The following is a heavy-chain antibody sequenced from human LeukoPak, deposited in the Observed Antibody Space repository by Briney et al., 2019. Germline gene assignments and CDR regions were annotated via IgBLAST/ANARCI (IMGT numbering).Heavy chain of an antibody. D-gene: IGHD6-19*01. CDR1: GFTFSNYS. Sequence: PGGSLRLSCAASGFTFSNYSMHWVRQGPGKGLVWVSRINTDGSDGSSTNYADSVKGRFTISRDNAKNTLYLQMNSLRAEDTAVYYCARVVAAGKWYFDLWGRGTLVTVSS. CDR3: ARVVAAGKWYFDL. CDR2: INTDGSDGSST. V-gene: IGHV3-74*01. J-gene: IGHJ2*01.